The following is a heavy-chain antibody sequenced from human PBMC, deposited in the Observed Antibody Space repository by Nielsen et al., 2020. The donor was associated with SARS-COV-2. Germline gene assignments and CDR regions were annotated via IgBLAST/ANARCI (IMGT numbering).Heavy chain of an antibody. J-gene: IGHJ6*02. CDR2: ISYDGSNK. D-gene: IGHD6-6*01. Sequence: GESLKISCAASGFTFSSYAMHWVRQAPGKGLEWVAVISYDGSNKYYADSVKGRFTISRDNSKNTLYLQMNSLRAEDTAVYYCAKSEAARGPYYYYYGMDVWGQGTTVTVSS. V-gene: IGHV3-30*18. CDR3: AKSEAARGPYYYYYGMDV. CDR1: GFTFSSYA.